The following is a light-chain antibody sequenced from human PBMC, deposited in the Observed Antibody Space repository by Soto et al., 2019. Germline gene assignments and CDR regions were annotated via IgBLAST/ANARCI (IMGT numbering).Light chain of an antibody. CDR3: SSYTSSSSYV. CDR2: EVS. V-gene: IGLV2-14*01. J-gene: IGLJ1*01. CDR1: SSDVGGYNF. Sequence: QSALTQPASVSGSPGQSITISCTGTSSDVGGYNFVSWYQQYPGKVPKLMIYEVSNRPSGVSNRFSGSKSGNTASLTISGLQPEDEADYYCSSYTSSSSYVFATGTKLTVL.